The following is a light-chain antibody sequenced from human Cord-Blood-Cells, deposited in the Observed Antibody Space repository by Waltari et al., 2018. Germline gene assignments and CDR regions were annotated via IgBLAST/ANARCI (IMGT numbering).Light chain of an antibody. CDR1: SSNIGSNT. CDR2: SNN. J-gene: IGLJ3*02. V-gene: IGLV1-44*01. CDR3: AAWDDSLNGWV. Sequence: QSVLTQPPSASGTPGQSVTISCSGSSSNIGSNTANWYQQLPGTAPKLLIYSNNQRPSGVPDRFSGSKSCTSASLAISGLQSEDEADYYCAAWDDSLNGWVFGGGTKLTVL.